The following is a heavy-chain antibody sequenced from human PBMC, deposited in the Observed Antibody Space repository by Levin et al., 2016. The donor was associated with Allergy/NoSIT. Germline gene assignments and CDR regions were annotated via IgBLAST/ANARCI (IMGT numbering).Heavy chain of an antibody. V-gene: IGHV3-15*01. J-gene: IGHJ3*02. CDR3: TRDYSCGGDCYPPMGAFDI. Sequence: WIRQPPGKGLEWVGRIKSKTDGGTTDDAAPVKGRFIISRDDSENTLYLQMNSLKTEDTAVYYCTRDYSCGGDCYPPMGAFDIWGQGTMVTVSS. D-gene: IGHD2-21*02. CDR2: IKSKTDGGTT.